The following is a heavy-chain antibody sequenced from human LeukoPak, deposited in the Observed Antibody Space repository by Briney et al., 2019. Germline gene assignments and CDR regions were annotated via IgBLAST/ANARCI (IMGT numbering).Heavy chain of an antibody. CDR2: ITYRRGA. D-gene: IGHD3-22*01. CDR3: ARGKDYYDVRGYPTFHY. CDR1: GSLDIYY. J-gene: IGHJ4*02. V-gene: IGHV4-34*01. Sequence: SETLSLTCAVYGSLDIYYFMFVRQPPGKGLQWLGEITYRRGADYNPSLKSRLTISIDVPQNQISLKLSSVTAADTAVYYCARGKDYYDVRGYPTFHYWGQGTLVTVSS.